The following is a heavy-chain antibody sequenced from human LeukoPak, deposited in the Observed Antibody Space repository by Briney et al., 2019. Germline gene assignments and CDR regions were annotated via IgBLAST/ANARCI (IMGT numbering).Heavy chain of an antibody. CDR2: INPSGGFT. V-gene: IGHV1-46*01. Sequence: ASVKVSCKASGYTFTSYYMHWVRQAPGEGLEWMGIINPSGGFTSYAQNFQGRVTMTRDTSTSTIYMELNSLRFEDTAVYYCTREGYSRGWYSYWGQGTLVTVSS. CDR1: GYTFTSYY. D-gene: IGHD6-19*01. CDR3: TREGYSRGWYSY. J-gene: IGHJ4*02.